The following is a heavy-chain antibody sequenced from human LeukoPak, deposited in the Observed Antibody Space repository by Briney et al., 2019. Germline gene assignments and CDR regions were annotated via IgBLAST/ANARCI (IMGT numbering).Heavy chain of an antibody. V-gene: IGHV4-59*01. D-gene: IGHD3-22*01. J-gene: IGHJ6*03. CDR2: IYYSGST. CDR1: GGSISSYY. CDR3: ARDLAYDSSGYYPSLPHYYMDV. Sequence: SQTLSLTCTVSGGSISSYYWSWIRQPPGKGLEWIGYIYYSGSTNYNPSLKSRVTISVDTSKNQFSLKLSSVTAADTAVYYCARDLAYDSSGYYPSLPHYYMDVWGKGSTVTVSS.